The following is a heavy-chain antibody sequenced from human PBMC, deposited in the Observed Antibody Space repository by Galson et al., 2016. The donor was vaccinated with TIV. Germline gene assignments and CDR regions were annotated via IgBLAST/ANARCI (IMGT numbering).Heavy chain of an antibody. CDR1: GTSFRNSW. D-gene: IGHD2-8*01. Sequence: QSGAEVTKAGDSLRISCKHSGTSFRNSWIAWVRQMPGKGLEWIGMIFPDDSDTRYSPSFQGQVTISVDKSIKTAYLEWSTMKASDTAMYYCARLAYCTPTCHTYDAFHSWGQGTRVTVS. CDR3: ARLAYCTPTCHTYDAFHS. V-gene: IGHV5-51*01. CDR2: IFPDDSDT. J-gene: IGHJ3*02.